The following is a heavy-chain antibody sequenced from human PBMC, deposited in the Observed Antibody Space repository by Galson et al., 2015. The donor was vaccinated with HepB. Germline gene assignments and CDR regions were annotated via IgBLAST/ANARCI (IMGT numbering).Heavy chain of an antibody. V-gene: IGHV3-48*03. CDR3: ARDTVSGDYWDY. J-gene: IGHJ4*02. CDR1: GFTFRSYE. Sequence: SLRLSCAASGFTFRSYEMNWVRQAPGKGLEWVSYISGSGTGIFYADSVKGRFTISRDNVKNSLYLQMNSLRAEDTAVYYCARDTVSGDYWDYWGQGTLVTVSS. D-gene: IGHD4-11*01. CDR2: ISGSGTGI.